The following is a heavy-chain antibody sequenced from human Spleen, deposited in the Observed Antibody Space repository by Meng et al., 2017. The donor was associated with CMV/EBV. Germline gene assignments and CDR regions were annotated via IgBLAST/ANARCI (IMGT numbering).Heavy chain of an antibody. CDR1: SVSSGSYY. CDR3: ARAAGYYYGSNYGMDV. J-gene: IGHJ6*02. Sequence: SVSSGSYYWSLIRQPPGKGLGWIGYIYYRGSTNYNPSLKSRVTISVDTSKNQFSLKLSSVTAADTAVYYCARAAGYYYGSNYGMDVWGQGTTVTVSS. CDR2: IYYRGST. V-gene: IGHV4-61*01. D-gene: IGHD3-10*01.